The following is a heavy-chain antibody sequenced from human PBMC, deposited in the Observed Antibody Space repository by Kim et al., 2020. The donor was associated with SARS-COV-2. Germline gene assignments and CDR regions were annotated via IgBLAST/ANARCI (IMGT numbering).Heavy chain of an antibody. CDR3: ARQGGAVTHLDL. V-gene: IGHV3-30*03. CDR1: GFTFNLHA. J-gene: IGHJ6*02. CDR2: ISSRGDRI. D-gene: IGHD2-21*02. Sequence: GGSLRLSCQSYGFTFNLHAMHWVRQGPGTWLEWVAFISSRGDRIYYKESLKGRFTISRDNSRGTLFLHMNILRSDDSATYHCARQGGAVTHLDLWGQGAAVSISS.